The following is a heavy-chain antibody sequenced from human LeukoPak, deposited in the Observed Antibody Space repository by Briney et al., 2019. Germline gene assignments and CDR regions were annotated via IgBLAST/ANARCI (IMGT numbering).Heavy chain of an antibody. CDR2: ISYSGST. J-gene: IGHJ2*01. D-gene: IGHD6-13*01. CDR1: AGSFSNYY. Sequence: PSETLSLTCTVSAGSFSNYYWSWIRQPPGKGLEWIGYISYSGSTNYNPSLKSRVTISGDTSKNQFSLELSSVTAADTAVYYCARTPAAAGTLYWYFDLWGRGTLVTVSS. V-gene: IGHV4-59*01. CDR3: ARTPAAAGTLYWYFDL.